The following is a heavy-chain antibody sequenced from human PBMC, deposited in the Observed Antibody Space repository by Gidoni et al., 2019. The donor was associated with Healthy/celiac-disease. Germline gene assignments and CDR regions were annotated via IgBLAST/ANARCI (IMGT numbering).Heavy chain of an antibody. J-gene: IGHJ4*02. Sequence: EVQLVESVGCLVQPGGSLNISFAASGFTFSGSAMHWVRQASGKGLELVGRIRSKDNSYATAYAASVKGRFTISRDDSKNKAYLKMNSLKTEDTAVYYCTRFLEARYCSGGSCSGDYWGQGTLVTVSS. CDR1: GFTFSGSA. D-gene: IGHD2-15*01. V-gene: IGHV3-73*02. CDR3: TRFLEARYCSGGSCSGDY. CDR2: IRSKDNSYAT.